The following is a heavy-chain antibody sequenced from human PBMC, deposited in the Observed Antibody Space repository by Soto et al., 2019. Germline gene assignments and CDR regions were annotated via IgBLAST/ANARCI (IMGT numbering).Heavy chain of an antibody. V-gene: IGHV1-18*01. D-gene: IGHD5-12*01. J-gene: IGHJ5*02. CDR3: GLYSGYENWFDP. Sequence: GASVKVSCKASGYTFTSYGISWVRQAPGQGLEWMGWISAYNGNTNYTQKLQGRVTMTTDTSTSTAYMELRSLRSDDTAVYYCGLYSGYENWFDPWGQGTLVTVSS. CDR1: GYTFTSYG. CDR2: ISAYNGNT.